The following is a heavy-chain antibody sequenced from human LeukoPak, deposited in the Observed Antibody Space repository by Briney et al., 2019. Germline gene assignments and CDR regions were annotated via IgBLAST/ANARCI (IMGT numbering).Heavy chain of an antibody. D-gene: IGHD6-19*01. CDR1: GLTFNNYW. Sequence: GGSLRLSCEASGLTFNNYWLHWVRHAPGKGLVWVSRVDTDGSGTIYADSVKGRFTVSRDNAKNTLYLQMISLRAEDTAVYYCARGGYSSGLDYWGQGILVTVPS. CDR3: ARGGYSSGLDY. J-gene: IGHJ4*02. CDR2: VDTDGSGT. V-gene: IGHV3-74*01.